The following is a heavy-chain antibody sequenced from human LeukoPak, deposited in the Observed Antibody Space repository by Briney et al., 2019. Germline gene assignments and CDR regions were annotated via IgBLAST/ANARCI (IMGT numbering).Heavy chain of an antibody. Sequence: PGGSLRLCCAASGFTFSSYAMSWVRQAPGKGLEWVSAISGSGGSTYYADSVKGRFTISRDNSKNTLYLQMNSLRAEDTAVYYCAKDRGYGVSYWYFDLWGRGTLVTVSS. J-gene: IGHJ2*01. CDR1: GFTFSSYA. D-gene: IGHD5-12*01. V-gene: IGHV3-23*01. CDR3: AKDRGYGVSYWYFDL. CDR2: ISGSGGST.